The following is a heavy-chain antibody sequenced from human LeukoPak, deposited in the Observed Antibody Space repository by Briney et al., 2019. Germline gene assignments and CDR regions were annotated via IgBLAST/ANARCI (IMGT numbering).Heavy chain of an antibody. CDR3: ARCNDDSGAFDM. Sequence: PSETLSLTCTVSGGSVSSGSYYWSWIRQPPGKGLEWIGYIYYSGRTNYNPSLKSRVTISADTSKMQFSLKLTSVTAADTAVYYCARCNDDSGAFDMWGQEQWSPSFQ. CDR1: GGSVSSGSYY. D-gene: IGHD4-17*01. J-gene: IGHJ3*02. CDR2: IYYSGRT. V-gene: IGHV4-61*01.